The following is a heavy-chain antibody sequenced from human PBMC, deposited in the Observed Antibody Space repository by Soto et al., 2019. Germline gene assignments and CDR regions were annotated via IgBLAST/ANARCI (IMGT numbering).Heavy chain of an antibody. CDR3: ASGDIVVVPAARDYYYGMDV. CDR1: GGTFSSYA. CDR2: IIPIFGTA. D-gene: IGHD2-2*01. J-gene: IGHJ6*02. Sequence: QVQLVQSGAEVKKPGSSVEVSCKASGGTFSSYAISWVRQAPGQGLEWMGGIIPIFGTANSAQKFQGRVTITADESTGKPYMELSSLRSEDTAVYYSASGDIVVVPAARDYYYGMDVWGQGTTVTVSS. V-gene: IGHV1-69*01.